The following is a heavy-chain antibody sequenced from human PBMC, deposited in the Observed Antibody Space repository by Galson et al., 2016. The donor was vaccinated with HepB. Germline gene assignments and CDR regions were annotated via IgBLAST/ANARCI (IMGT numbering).Heavy chain of an antibody. V-gene: IGHV3-20*04. D-gene: IGHD3-3*01. CDR1: GFTFGDYG. Sequence: SLRLSCAAAGFTFGDYGMSWVRQVPGKRLEWVSSITWNGGSIVHADSVKGRFTVSRDNAKNTVILEMNNLRAQDTALYYCARDFHTISGVCTYTGGFDYWGVGTLITVSS. CDR3: ARDFHTISGVCTYTGGFDY. CDR2: ITWNGGSI. J-gene: IGHJ4*02.